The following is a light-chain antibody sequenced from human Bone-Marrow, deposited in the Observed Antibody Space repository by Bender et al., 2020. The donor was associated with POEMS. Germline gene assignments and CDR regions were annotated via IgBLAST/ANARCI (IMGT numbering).Light chain of an antibody. CDR2: EVS. CDR3: TSFGGRDNLVV. V-gene: IGLV2-8*01. CDR1: SSDVGGYKY. Sequence: QSALTQPASVSGSPGQSITLSCTGTSSDVGGYKYVSWYQQYPGKAPKLMIYEVSQRPSGVPDRFSGSKSGRTASLTVSGLQAEDEADYYCTSFGGRDNLVVFGGGTRVTVL. J-gene: IGLJ2*01.